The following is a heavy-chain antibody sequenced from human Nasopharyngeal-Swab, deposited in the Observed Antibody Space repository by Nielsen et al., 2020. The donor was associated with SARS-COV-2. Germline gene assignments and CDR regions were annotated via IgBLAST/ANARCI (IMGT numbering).Heavy chain of an antibody. CDR3: AKDRGGRSLDS. J-gene: IGHJ4*02. CDR2: VSYDGTNT. CDR1: GFNFTSYA. Sequence: GESLKISCSASGFNFTSYAIHCVRQPPGKGLEWVAVVSYDGTNTFYADSVKGRFAISRDNSKSTVSLQMNSLRSEVTAVYYCAKDRGGRSLDSWGQGTLVTVSS. D-gene: IGHD3-16*01. V-gene: IGHV3-30-3*02.